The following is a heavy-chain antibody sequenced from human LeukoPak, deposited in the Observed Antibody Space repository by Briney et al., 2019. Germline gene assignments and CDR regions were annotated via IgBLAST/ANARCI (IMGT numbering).Heavy chain of an antibody. V-gene: IGHV5-51*01. CDR3: ARFRGELMDGFDF. Sequence: GDSLKISCKGSGHTFSTDCIAWVRQMTGKGLEWIGVIYAGDADTRYSPSFQGQVTISADKSLNTAYLEWTNLKASDTAMYYCARFRGELMDGFDFWGQGTLVTVSS. CDR1: GHTFSTDC. CDR2: IYAGDADT. D-gene: IGHD1-26*01. J-gene: IGHJ4*02.